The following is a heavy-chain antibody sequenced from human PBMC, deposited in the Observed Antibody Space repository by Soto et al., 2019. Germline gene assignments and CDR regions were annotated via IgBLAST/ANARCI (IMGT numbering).Heavy chain of an antibody. CDR3: ARTPESAHHDY. CDR1: GYTFTDYY. CDR2: INPKTGST. D-gene: IGHD6-6*01. V-gene: IGHV1-2*02. J-gene: IGHJ4*02. Sequence: QVQLVQSGAEVKMPGASVKVSCKASGYTFTDYYVHWVRQAPGQGLEWVAWINPKTGSTHYAQKFQGRVTMIRDTYINTAYMEVTSLTSDDTAVYYCARTPESAHHDYWGQGTLVTVSS.